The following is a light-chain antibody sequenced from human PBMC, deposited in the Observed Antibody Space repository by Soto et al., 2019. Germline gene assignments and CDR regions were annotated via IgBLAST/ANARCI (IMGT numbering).Light chain of an antibody. CDR1: QSISSW. CDR3: QQYDSYSVT. V-gene: IGKV1-5*03. J-gene: IGKJ1*01. CDR2: KAS. Sequence: IQMTQSASPLTTSVGDSVTFTCRASQSISSWLAWYQQKPGKASKLLIYKASSLESGVPSRFSGSGSGTEFTLTISSLQPDDFATYYCQQYDSYSVTFGQRANV.